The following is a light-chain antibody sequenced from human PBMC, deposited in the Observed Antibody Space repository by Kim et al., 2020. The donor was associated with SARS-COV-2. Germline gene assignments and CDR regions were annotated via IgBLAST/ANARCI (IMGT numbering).Light chain of an antibody. V-gene: IGLV1-40*01. CDR1: SSNIGAGYD. CDR2: GNN. J-gene: IGLJ3*02. Sequence: VSLSCTGSSSNIGAGYDVHWYQQHPGTAPKRLLYGNNNRPPGVPDRVSGSKSGTSASLAITGLQAEDEADYYGQSYDSSLSGSGVFGGGTQLTVL. CDR3: QSYDSSLSGSGV.